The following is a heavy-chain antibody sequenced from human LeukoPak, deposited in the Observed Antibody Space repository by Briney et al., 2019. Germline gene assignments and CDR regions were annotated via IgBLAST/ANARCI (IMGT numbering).Heavy chain of an antibody. CDR1: GFTFSSYG. CDR2: ISGSGGST. J-gene: IGHJ4*02. Sequence: GGSLRLSCAASGFTFSSYGMSWVRQAPGKGLEWVSAISGSGGSTYYADSVKGRFTISRDNAKNSLYLQMNSLRAEDTAVYYCARDLNWETYWGQGTLVSVSS. CDR3: ARDLNWETY. V-gene: IGHV3-23*01. D-gene: IGHD7-27*01.